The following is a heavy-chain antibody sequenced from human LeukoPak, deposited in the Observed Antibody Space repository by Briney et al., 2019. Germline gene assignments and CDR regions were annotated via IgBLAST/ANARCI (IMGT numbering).Heavy chain of an antibody. CDR2: IPYDGSYK. CDR3: AKDHADIVVLPGAHTES. V-gene: IGHV3-30*18. D-gene: IGHD2-2*01. CDR1: GFTFSGFG. J-gene: IGHJ5*02. Sequence: GRSLRLSCAASGFTFSGFGMHWVRQAPGKGLEWVAVIPYDGSYKFYADSVKGRFTISRDNSKDTLDLQMNSLIAEDSAVYYCAKDHADIVVLPGAHTESWGQGTLVTVSS.